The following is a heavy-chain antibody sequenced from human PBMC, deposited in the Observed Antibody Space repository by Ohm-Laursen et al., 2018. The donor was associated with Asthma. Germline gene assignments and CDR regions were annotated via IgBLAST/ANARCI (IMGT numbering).Heavy chain of an antibody. D-gene: IGHD3-3*01. J-gene: IGHJ1*01. CDR1: GGSFSGYY. Sequence: TLSLTCAVYGGSFSGYYWSWIRQPPGKGLEWIGEINHSGSTNYNPSLKSRVTISVDTSKNQFSLKLSSVTPADTAVYFCFLSGYILEYWGQGSLVAVSS. CDR2: INHSGST. CDR3: FLSGYILEY. V-gene: IGHV4-34*01.